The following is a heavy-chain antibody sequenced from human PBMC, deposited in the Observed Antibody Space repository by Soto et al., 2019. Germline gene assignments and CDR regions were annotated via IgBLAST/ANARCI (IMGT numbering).Heavy chain of an antibody. CDR3: AREGYCSGGSCNTFDY. J-gene: IGHJ4*02. Sequence: SGGSLRLSCAASGFTFSSYHMHWVRQAPGKGLEWVAVISYDGSNKYYADYVKRRFTSSIDNSKNMLYVQMNSLRAEVSAVYYCAREGYCSGGSCNTFDYWGQGTLVTVSS. CDR1: GFTFSSYH. D-gene: IGHD2-15*01. CDR2: ISYDGSNK. V-gene: IGHV3-30-3*01.